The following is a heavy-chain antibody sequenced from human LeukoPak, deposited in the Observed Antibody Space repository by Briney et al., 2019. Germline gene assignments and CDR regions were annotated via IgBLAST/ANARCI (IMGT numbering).Heavy chain of an antibody. CDR3: ARDAGTYGGDY. J-gene: IGHJ4*02. CDR1: GYSISSIYY. V-gene: IGHV4-38-2*02. CDR2: INHSGSS. Sequence: SETLSLTCAVSGYSISSIYYLGWIRQPRGEGLEWIGSINHSGSSSHNPPRKSRITISVDTSKNQFSLKLSSVTAADTAVYYCARDAGTYGGDYWGQGTLVTVS. D-gene: IGHD1-1*01.